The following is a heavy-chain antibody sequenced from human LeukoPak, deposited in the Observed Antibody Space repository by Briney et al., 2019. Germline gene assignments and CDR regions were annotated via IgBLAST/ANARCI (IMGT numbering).Heavy chain of an antibody. Sequence: GGSLRLSCAASGFTFSGYAMHWVSQDPGKGLEGVAVISYDGSNEYYADSVKGRFTISRDNSKNTLYLQMNSLSVEDTAVYYCARVGYYASGPFSYFDYWGQGTLVTVSS. CDR3: ARVGYYASGPFSYFDY. D-gene: IGHD3-10*01. V-gene: IGHV3-30-3*01. CDR1: GFTFSGYA. J-gene: IGHJ4*02. CDR2: ISYDGSNE.